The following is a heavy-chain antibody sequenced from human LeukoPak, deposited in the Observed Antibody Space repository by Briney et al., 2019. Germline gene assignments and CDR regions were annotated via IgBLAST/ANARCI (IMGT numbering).Heavy chain of an antibody. Sequence: SQTLSLTCTVSGGSISSGGYYWSWIRQHPGKGLEWIGYIYYSGSTYYNPSLKSRVSISVDTSKNQFSLKLSSVTAADTAVYYCARRLTQYDCFDPWGQGILVTVSS. D-gene: IGHD2-2*01. CDR1: GGSISSGGYY. CDR3: ARRLTQYDCFDP. CDR2: IYYSGST. J-gene: IGHJ5*02. V-gene: IGHV4-31*03.